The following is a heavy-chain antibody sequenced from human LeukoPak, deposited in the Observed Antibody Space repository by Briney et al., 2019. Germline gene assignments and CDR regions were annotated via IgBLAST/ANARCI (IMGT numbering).Heavy chain of an antibody. Sequence: PGRSLRLSCAASGFTLSSYAMRWVRQAPGKGLEWVSAISGSGGSTYYADSVKGRFTISRDKTKNTLYLQMNSLRAEDTAVCYCAKVVAAAGRDYWGQGTLVTVSS. CDR1: GFTLSSYA. J-gene: IGHJ4*02. V-gene: IGHV3-23*01. CDR2: ISGSGGST. CDR3: AKVVAAAGRDY. D-gene: IGHD6-13*01.